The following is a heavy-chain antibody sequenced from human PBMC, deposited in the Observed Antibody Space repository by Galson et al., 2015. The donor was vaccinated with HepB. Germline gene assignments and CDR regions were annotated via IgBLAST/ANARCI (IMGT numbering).Heavy chain of an antibody. D-gene: IGHD3-10*01. CDR3: ARRVEGNFDF. V-gene: IGHV3-23*01. J-gene: IGHJ4*02. CDR2: ILSNGNT. CDR1: GFTFNDYT. Sequence: SLRLSCAAPGFTFNDYTMGWVRQAPRKGLEWVSAILSNGNTYYTDSVKGRFTISRDNSKKTLDLQMNSLRVEDTAVYFCARRVEGNFDFWGQGTLVTVSS.